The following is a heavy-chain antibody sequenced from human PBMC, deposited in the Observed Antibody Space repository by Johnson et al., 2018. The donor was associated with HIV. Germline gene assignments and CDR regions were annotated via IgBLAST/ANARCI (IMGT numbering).Heavy chain of an antibody. CDR3: ARVNSAAAFDI. Sequence: QVQLVESGGGLVQPGGSLRLSCAASGFTFSIYAMIWVRQDLGKGLEWMTIISDDGCNKNYADSVKGRFTISRDNAKKSLYLQMNSLRAEDTALYYCARVNSAAAFDIWGQGTMVTVSS. V-gene: IGHV3-30*03. CDR1: GFTFSIYA. J-gene: IGHJ3*02. CDR2: ISDDGCNK. D-gene: IGHD1-1*01.